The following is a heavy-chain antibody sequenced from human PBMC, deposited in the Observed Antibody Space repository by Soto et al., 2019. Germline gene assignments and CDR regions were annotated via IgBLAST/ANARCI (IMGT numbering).Heavy chain of an antibody. V-gene: IGHV4-34*01. CDR1: GGSFSGYY. J-gene: IGHJ5*02. D-gene: IGHD5-12*01. Sequence: QVQLQQWGAGLLKPSETLSLTCAVYGGSFSGYYWSWIRQPPGKGLEWIGEINHSGSTNYNPSLXSXXXXXXXXXXXXXXXXXXXXXXXXXAVYYCARSNEWLRLNWFDPWGQGTLVTVSS. CDR2: INHSGST. CDR3: ARSNEWLRLNWFDP.